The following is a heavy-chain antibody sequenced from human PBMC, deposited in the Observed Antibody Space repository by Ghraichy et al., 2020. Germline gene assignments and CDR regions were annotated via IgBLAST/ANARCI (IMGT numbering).Heavy chain of an antibody. J-gene: IGHJ4*02. V-gene: IGHV3-21*01. Sequence: LSLTCAASGFPFSSYTMSWVRQAPGKGLERVSSISSSSSYIYYADSVKGRFTISRDNAKNSLYLQMNSLRAEDTAVYYCASRCSSPTCYSFLVDYWGQGTLVTVSS. CDR3: ASRCSSPTCYSFLVDY. CDR1: GFPFSSYT. D-gene: IGHD2-2*01. CDR2: ISSSSSYI.